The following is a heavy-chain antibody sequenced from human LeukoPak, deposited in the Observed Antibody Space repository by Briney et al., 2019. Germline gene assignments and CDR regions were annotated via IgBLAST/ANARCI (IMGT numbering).Heavy chain of an antibody. CDR2: TRYDESKT. CDR3: VKVRNSASLVLDL. J-gene: IGHJ4*02. D-gene: IGHD1-26*01. Sequence: PGGSLRLSCAASGFTFSNNGMHWVRQTPGKGLEWVAFTRYDESKTFYGDSVRGRFTISRDNSKNTLYLQMNRLTTDDSAFYYCVKVRNSASLVLDLWGEGTLVTVSS. V-gene: IGHV3-30*02. CDR1: GFTFSNNG.